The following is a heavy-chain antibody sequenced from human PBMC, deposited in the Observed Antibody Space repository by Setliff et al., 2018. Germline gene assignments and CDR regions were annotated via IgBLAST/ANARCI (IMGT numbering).Heavy chain of an antibody. Sequence: ASVKVSCKAPGYTFTSYYMHWVRQAPGQGLEWMGIINPSGGSTSYAQKFQGRVTMTRDTSTSTVYMELSSPRSEDTAVYYCARDQGQWLAPRVGDYWGQGTLVTVSS. CDR3: ARDQGQWLAPRVGDY. J-gene: IGHJ4*02. D-gene: IGHD6-19*01. V-gene: IGHV1-46*01. CDR2: INPSGGST. CDR1: GYTFTSYY.